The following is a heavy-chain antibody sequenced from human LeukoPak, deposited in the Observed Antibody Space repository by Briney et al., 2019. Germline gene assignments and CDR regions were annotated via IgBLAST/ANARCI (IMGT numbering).Heavy chain of an antibody. CDR1: GGSISSGDYY. V-gene: IGHV4-30-4*01. D-gene: IGHD2-15*01. CDR3: VRRYCSGGRCYLDY. J-gene: IGHJ4*02. CDR2: IYYSGST. Sequence: PSQTLSLTCTVSGGSISSGDYYWSWIRQPPGKGLEWIGYIYYSGSTYQNPSFKSRVTILVDTSKNQFSLKLSSVTAAGTAVYYCVRRYCSGGRCYLDYWGQGTLVTVSS.